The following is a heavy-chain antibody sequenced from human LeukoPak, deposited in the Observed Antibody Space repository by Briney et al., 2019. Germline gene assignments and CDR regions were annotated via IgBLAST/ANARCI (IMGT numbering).Heavy chain of an antibody. J-gene: IGHJ5*02. Sequence: PSETLSLTCTVSGASVTDYYWSWIRQSPGKGLEWISYIHHSGNSDYNPSLRSRVTTSLDTSKNQFSLNLISVTAADTAVYYCTRGHWGRQSWSQGTLVTVSS. CDR2: IHHSGNS. CDR3: TRGHWGRQS. D-gene: IGHD7-27*01. CDR1: GASVTDYY. V-gene: IGHV4-59*02.